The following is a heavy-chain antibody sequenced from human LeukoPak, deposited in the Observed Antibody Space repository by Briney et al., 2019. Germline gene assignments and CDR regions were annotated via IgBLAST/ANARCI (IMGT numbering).Heavy chain of an antibody. V-gene: IGHV4-30-2*01. CDR2: IYHSGST. CDR3: VRESGPTADDAFDI. J-gene: IGHJ3*02. D-gene: IGHD2-21*02. CDR1: GGSISSTIYS. Sequence: SQTLSLTCVVSGGSISSTIYSWGWIRQPPGKGLEWIGNIYHSGSTYYKPSLESRVTISVDRSKNHFSLNLRSVTAADSAVYFCVRESGPTADDAFDIWGQGTMVTVSS.